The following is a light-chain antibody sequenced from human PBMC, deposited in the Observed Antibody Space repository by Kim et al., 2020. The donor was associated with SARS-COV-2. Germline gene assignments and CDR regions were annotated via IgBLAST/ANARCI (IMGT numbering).Light chain of an antibody. CDR3: QQYNNWPVT. CDR2: GAS. V-gene: IGKV3-15*01. Sequence: SVSPGERATLSCRASQSVSSNLAWYQQKPGQAPRLLIYGASTRATGIPARFSGSGSGTEFTLTISSLQSEDFAVYYCQQYNNWPVTFGQGTRWRLN. CDR1: QSVSSN. J-gene: IGKJ5*01.